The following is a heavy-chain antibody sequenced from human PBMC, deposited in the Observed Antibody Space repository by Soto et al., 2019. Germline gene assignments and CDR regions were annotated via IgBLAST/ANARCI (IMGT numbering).Heavy chain of an antibody. CDR2: IKQDGSEK. D-gene: IGHD2-2*01. CDR1: GFTFSSYW. J-gene: IGHJ4*02. Sequence: EVQLVESGGGLVQPGGSLRLSCAASGFTFSSYWMSWVRQAPGKGLEWVANIKQDGSEKYYVDSVKGRFTISRDNAKNSLYLQMNSLRAEDTAVYYCSRGTTGLWSTSHYFDYWGQGTLVTLSS. CDR3: SRGTTGLWSTSHYFDY. V-gene: IGHV3-7*01.